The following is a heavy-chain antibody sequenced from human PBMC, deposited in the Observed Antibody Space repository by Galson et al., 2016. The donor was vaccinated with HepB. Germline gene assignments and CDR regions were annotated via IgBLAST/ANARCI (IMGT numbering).Heavy chain of an antibody. V-gene: IGHV3-23*01. D-gene: IGHD4-17*01. CDR3: ARYDHGEDRSDY. Sequence: SLRLSCAGSGFSFSNHGMSWVRQPPGRGLEWVSGITRTGDATHYADFVKGRFTISRDNVENSLYLQMNSLRAEDTAVYYCARYDHGEDRSDYWGQGTLVTVSS. CDR2: ITRTGDAT. CDR1: GFSFSNHG. J-gene: IGHJ4*02.